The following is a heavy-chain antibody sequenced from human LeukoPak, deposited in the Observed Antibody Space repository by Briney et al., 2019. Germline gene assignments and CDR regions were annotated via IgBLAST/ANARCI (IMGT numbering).Heavy chain of an antibody. Sequence: SETLSLTCTVSGYSISSGYYWGWIRQPPGKGLEWIGSIYHSGSTYYNPSLKSRVTISVDTSKNQFSLKLSSVTAADTAVYYCARSQGDYVWGSYRYSYYFDYWGQGTLVTVSS. CDR2: IYHSGST. D-gene: IGHD3-16*02. J-gene: IGHJ4*02. CDR1: GYSISSGYY. V-gene: IGHV4-38-2*02. CDR3: ARSQGDYVWGSYRYSYYFDY.